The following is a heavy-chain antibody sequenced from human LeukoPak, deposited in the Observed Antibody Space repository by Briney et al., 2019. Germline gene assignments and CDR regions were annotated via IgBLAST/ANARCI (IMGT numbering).Heavy chain of an antibody. CDR2: IKQDGSER. Sequence: GGSLRLSCAASEFTFSSYWMSWVRQAPGKGLEWVANIKQDGSERNYVDSVKGRFTISRDNAKNTLYLEMNSLRAEDTAVYYCVRAPYANKFDYWGQGTLVTVSS. J-gene: IGHJ4*02. CDR3: VRAPYANKFDY. V-gene: IGHV3-7*01. CDR1: EFTFSSYW. D-gene: IGHD3-16*01.